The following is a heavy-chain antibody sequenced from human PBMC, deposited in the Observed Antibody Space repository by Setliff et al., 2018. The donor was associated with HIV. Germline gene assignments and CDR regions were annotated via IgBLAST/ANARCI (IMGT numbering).Heavy chain of an antibody. J-gene: IGHJ4*02. D-gene: IGHD3-3*01. CDR3: ARGQGDHFGVVTLIDH. Sequence: SETLSLTCAIYGESFSGFHWTWIRHSPGKGLEWIGEINHSRGSNHNPSLKSRVAISADTSKNQFSLKLSSVTAADTAVYYCARGQGDHFGVVTLIDHWGQGTLVTVSS. V-gene: IGHV4-34*01. CDR1: GESFSGFH. CDR2: INHSRGS.